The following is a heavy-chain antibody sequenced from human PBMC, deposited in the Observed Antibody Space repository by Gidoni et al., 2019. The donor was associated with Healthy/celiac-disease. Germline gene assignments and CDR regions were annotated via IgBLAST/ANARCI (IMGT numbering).Heavy chain of an antibody. D-gene: IGHD2-15*01. V-gene: IGHV4-34*01. CDR1: SGYY. CDR2: INHSGST. CDR3: ARVVVAAKNYYYYYMDV. J-gene: IGHJ6*03. Sequence: SGYYWSWIRQPPGKGLEWIGEINHSGSTNYNPSLKSRVTISVDTSKNQFSLKLSSVTAADTAVYYCARVVVAAKNYYYYYMDVWGKGTTVTVSS.